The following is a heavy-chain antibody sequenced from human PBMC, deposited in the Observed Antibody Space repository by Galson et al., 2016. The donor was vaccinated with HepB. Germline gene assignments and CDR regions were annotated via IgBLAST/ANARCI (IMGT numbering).Heavy chain of an antibody. CDR1: GFAFSVYS. J-gene: IGHJ4*02. V-gene: IGHV3-7*03. CDR2: IRQDGSEK. Sequence: SLRLSCAASGFAFSVYSMTWVRQAPGKGLEWVANIRQDGSEKYYVDSVKGRFTISRDNAKNSLYLQMNSLRAEDTAVYYCARDLLNLAAPDYWGQGTLVTVS. D-gene: IGHD6-13*01. CDR3: ARDLLNLAAPDY.